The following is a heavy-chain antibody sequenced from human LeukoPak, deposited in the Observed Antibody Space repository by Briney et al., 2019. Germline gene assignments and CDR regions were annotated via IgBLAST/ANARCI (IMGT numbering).Heavy chain of an antibody. Sequence: GGSLRLSCEASGFIFSTYDMGWVRQAPGKGLEWVSLIISDGGNTYYADSVKGRFTVSRDNSKNTLFLQMNSLRVEDTGIYYCAKRYSSGWSITRNYMDVWGSGTTVTVSS. J-gene: IGHJ6*03. CDR3: AKRYSSGWSITRNYMDV. V-gene: IGHV3-23*01. CDR1: GFIFSTYD. CDR2: IISDGGNT. D-gene: IGHD6-19*01.